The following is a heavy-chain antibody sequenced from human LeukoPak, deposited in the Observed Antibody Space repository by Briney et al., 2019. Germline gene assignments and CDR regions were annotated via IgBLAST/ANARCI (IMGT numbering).Heavy chain of an antibody. CDR3: AKDHIADFWSGYYPEPFDY. Sequence: PXGSLRLSCAASGFTFSSYAMSWVRQAPGKGLEWVSAISGSGGSTYYADSVKGRFTISRDNSKNTLYLQMNSLRAEDTAVYYCAKDHIADFWSGYYPEPFDYWGQGTLVTVSS. CDR1: GFTFSSYA. J-gene: IGHJ4*02. V-gene: IGHV3-23*01. CDR2: ISGSGGST. D-gene: IGHD3-3*01.